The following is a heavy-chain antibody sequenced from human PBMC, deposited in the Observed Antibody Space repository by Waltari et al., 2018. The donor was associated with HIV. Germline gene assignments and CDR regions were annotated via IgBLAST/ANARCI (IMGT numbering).Heavy chain of an antibody. CDR2: YSPLLRKT. CDR3: ARDLAVFGVVAPSYGMDV. D-gene: IGHD3-3*01. Sequence: QVQLVQSGAEVKTPGSSVKVSCKASGGSFGNNVINWLRQAPGHGLEGRGGYSPLLRKTTVAQKFEGRVTIAADDSTSTVYVEVSSLRYEDTALYYCARDLAVFGVVAPSYGMDVWGQGTTVTVSS. CDR1: GGSFGNNV. V-gene: IGHV1-69*13. J-gene: IGHJ6*02.